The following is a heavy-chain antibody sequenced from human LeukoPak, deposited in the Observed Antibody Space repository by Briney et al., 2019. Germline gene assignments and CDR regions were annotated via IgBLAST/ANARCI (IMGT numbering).Heavy chain of an antibody. V-gene: IGHV1-8*01. CDR1: GYTFTSYD. J-gene: IGHJ6*02. Sequence: ASVKVSCKASGYTFTSYDINWVRQATGQGPEWMGWMNPNSGNTGYAQKFQGRVTITRNTSISTAYMELSSLRSEDTAVYYCARIGYDILTGQTYGMDVWGQGTTVTVSS. CDR3: ARIGYDILTGQTYGMDV. CDR2: MNPNSGNT. D-gene: IGHD3-9*01.